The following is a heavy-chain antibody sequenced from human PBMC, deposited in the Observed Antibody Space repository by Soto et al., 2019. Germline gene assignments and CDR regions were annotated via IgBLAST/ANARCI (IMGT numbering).Heavy chain of an antibody. V-gene: IGHV3-74*01. Sequence: PGGSLRLSCAASRFTFSSYWMHWVRQAPGKGLVWVSRINSDGGDTGYADSVKGRFTISRDNAKNTLYLQMNSLRAEDTAVYYCAREGMGFSNWFDPSGQGTLVTVSS. CDR2: INSDGGDT. J-gene: IGHJ5*02. CDR3: AREGMGFSNWFDP. CDR1: RFTFSSYW. D-gene: IGHD2-8*01.